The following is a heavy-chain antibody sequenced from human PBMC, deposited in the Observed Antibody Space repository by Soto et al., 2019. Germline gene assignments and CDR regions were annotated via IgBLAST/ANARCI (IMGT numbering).Heavy chain of an antibody. CDR3: ARDLGNYYDRDY. V-gene: IGHV4-61*01. CDR1: GGSVSSGSYY. J-gene: IGHJ4*02. Sequence: ETLSLTCTVSGGSVSSGSYYWSWIRQPPGKGLEWIGYIYYSGSTNYNPSLKSRVTISVDTSKNQFSLKLSSVTAADTAVYYCARDLGNYYDRDYWGQGTLVTVSS. CDR2: IYYSGST. D-gene: IGHD3-22*01.